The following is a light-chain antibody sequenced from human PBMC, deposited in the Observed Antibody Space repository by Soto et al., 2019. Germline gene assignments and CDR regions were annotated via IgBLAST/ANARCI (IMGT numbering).Light chain of an antibody. CDR3: QQYSSYWT. V-gene: IGKV1-5*03. Sequence: ILMSQSPSSLSASVGDRGTITWRASQDLDNWLAWYQQKPGKAPQLLIYRSSTLKTGVPSRFSGFGSGTEYTLTINGLQPDDFATYYCQQYSSYWTFGQGTTVEI. CDR2: RSS. CDR1: QDLDNW. J-gene: IGKJ1*01.